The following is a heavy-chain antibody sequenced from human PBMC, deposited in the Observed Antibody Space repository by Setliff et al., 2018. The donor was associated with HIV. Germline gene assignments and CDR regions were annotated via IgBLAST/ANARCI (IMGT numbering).Heavy chain of an antibody. V-gene: IGHV3-7*03. CDR3: ARGRFDYVWDSYRDYYYYYMDV. D-gene: IGHD3-16*02. Sequence: GGSLRLSCAASGFTLSNSWMNWVRQAPGKGLEWVANIKDDGSETYYVDSVEGRFSISRDNAKNILYLQMNSLRAEDTAVYYCARGRFDYVWDSYRDYYYYYMDVWGKGTTVTVSS. CDR1: GFTLSNSW. J-gene: IGHJ6*03. CDR2: IKDDGSET.